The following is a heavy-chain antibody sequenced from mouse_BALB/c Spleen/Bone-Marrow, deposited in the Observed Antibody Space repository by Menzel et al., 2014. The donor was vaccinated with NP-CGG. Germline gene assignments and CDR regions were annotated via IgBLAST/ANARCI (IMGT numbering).Heavy chain of an antibody. J-gene: IGHJ2*01. CDR2: IDPANGNT. Sequence: SGAELVKPGASVKLSCTASGFNIKDTYMHWVKQRPEQGLEWIGRIDPANGNTKYDPKSQGKATITADTSSNTAYLQLSSLTSEDTAVYYCASYVYGYYFDYWGQGTTLTVSS. CDR1: GFNIKDTY. V-gene: IGHV14-3*02. D-gene: IGHD2-2*01. CDR3: ASYVYGYYFDY.